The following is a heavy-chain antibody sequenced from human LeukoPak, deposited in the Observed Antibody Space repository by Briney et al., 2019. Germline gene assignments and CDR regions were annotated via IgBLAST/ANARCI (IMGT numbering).Heavy chain of an antibody. D-gene: IGHD3-3*01. Sequence: GGSLRLSCAASGFTFSSYSMNWVRQAPGKGLEWVSSISSSSSYIYYADSVKGRFTISRDNAKNSLYLQMNSLRAEDAAVYYCAREVAGSSYDFWSGSPGYYYMDVWGKGTTVTVSS. CDR1: GFTFSSYS. CDR3: AREVAGSSYDFWSGSPGYYYMDV. V-gene: IGHV3-21*01. CDR2: ISSSSSYI. J-gene: IGHJ6*03.